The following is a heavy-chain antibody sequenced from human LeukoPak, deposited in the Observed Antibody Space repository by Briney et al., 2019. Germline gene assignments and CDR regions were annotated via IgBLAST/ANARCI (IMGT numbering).Heavy chain of an antibody. J-gene: IGHJ6*03. Sequence: PGGSLRLSCAASGFTFSSYAMTWVRQAPGKGLEWVSGISGSGGSTYYADSVKGRFTISRDNAKNSLYLQMNSLRAEDTAAYYCARDSWSMVRGVSDYYYMDVWGKGTTVTVSS. D-gene: IGHD3-10*01. V-gene: IGHV3-23*01. CDR3: ARDSWSMVRGVSDYYYMDV. CDR1: GFTFSSYA. CDR2: ISGSGGST.